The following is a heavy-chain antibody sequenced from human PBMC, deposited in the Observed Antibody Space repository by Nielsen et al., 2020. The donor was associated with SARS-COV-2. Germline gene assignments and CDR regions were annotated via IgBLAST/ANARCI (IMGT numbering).Heavy chain of an antibody. J-gene: IGHJ4*02. CDR2: ISGSGGST. D-gene: IGHD3-16*01. V-gene: IGHV3-23*01. CDR1: GFSFGTYG. CDR3: AKVRGIMITFGGPYYFDY. Sequence: GESLKISCAASGFSFGTYGMHWVRQAPGKGLEWVSAISGSGGSTYYADSVKGRFTISRDNSKNTLYLQMNSLRAEDTAVYYCAKVRGIMITFGGPYYFDYWGQGTLVTVSS.